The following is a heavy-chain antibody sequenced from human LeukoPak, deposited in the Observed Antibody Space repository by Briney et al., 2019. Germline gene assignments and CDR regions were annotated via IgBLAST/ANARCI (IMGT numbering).Heavy chain of an antibody. D-gene: IGHD2-15*01. CDR2: ISYDGSNK. CDR1: GFTFSSYA. V-gene: IGHV3-30-3*02. J-gene: IGHJ4*02. Sequence: PGRSLRLSCAASGFTFSSYAMHWVRQAPGKGLEWVAVISYDGSNKYYADSVKGRFTISRDNSKNTLYLQMNSLRAEDTAVYYCAKINPSRYCSGGSCYNGPYWGQGTLVTVSS. CDR3: AKINPSRYCSGGSCYNGPY.